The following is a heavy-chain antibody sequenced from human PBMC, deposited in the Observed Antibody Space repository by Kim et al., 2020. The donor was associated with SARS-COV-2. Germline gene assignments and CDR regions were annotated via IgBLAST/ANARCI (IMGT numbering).Heavy chain of an antibody. J-gene: IGHJ5*02. CDR1: GYSFSSFW. V-gene: IGHV5-10-1*01. D-gene: IGHD2-2*01. Sequence: GESLKISCKASGYSFSSFWINWLRQIPGRGLEWMARINPTDSTTTYSPSFQGHVTVSVVRSISIAYLQWRSLQASDTAIYYCANSGYCSGSSCYGAFGHWGQGTLVTVSS. CDR2: INPTDSTT. CDR3: ANSGYCSGSSCYGAFGH.